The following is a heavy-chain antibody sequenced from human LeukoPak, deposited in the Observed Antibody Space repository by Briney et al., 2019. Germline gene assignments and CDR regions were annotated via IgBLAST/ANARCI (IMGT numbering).Heavy chain of an antibody. D-gene: IGHD1-26*01. CDR3: ARVRSVGATFDY. CDR2: IYYSGST. V-gene: IGHV4-59*01. J-gene: IGHJ4*02. Sequence: SETLSLTCTVSGGSISSYYWSWIRQPPGKGLEWIGYIYYSGSTDYNPSLKSRVTISVDTSKNQFSLKLSSVTAADTAVYYCARVRSVGATFDYWGQGTLVTISS. CDR1: GGSISSYY.